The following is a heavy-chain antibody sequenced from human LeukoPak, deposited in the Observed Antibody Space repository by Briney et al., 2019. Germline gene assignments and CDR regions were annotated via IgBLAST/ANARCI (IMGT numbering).Heavy chain of an antibody. J-gene: IGHJ6*03. D-gene: IGHD3-10*01. CDR1: GGSFSDYL. Sequence: KTSETLSLTCAVNGGSFSDYLWTWIRQSPGKGLEWIGEINQGGRTNFNPSLKSRVTISADRSKYHFSLTLRSVTAADTAVYYCARGKRVWFGALMTSFSYFYIDVWGRATTVIVSS. CDR3: ARGKRVWFGALMTSFSYFYIDV. V-gene: IGHV4-34*01. CDR2: INQGGRT.